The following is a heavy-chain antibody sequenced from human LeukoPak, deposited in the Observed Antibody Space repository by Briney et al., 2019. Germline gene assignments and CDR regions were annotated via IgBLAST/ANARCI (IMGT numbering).Heavy chain of an antibody. V-gene: IGHV3-48*03. CDR1: GFTFSSYE. CDR2: ISVGGTIT. D-gene: IGHD3-16*01. Sequence: GGSLRLSCAASGFTFSSYEMKWVRQAPGKGLEWISYISVGGTITYYADSVKGRFTISRDNVKNSLYLQMNSLRAEDTAVYYCARDAESPGTIMTTYYYYMDVWGKGTTVTISS. CDR3: ARDAESPGTIMTTYYYYMDV. J-gene: IGHJ6*03.